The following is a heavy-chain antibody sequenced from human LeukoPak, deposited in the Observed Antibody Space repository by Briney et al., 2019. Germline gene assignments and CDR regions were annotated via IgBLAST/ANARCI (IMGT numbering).Heavy chain of an antibody. CDR3: ARGLVTGYSSGWYVA. J-gene: IGHJ5*02. D-gene: IGHD6-19*01. CDR2: INHSGST. V-gene: IGHV4-34*01. Sequence: SETLSLTCAVYGVSFSGYYWSWIRQPPGKGLEWIGEINHSGSTNYNPSLKSRVTISVDTSKNQFSLKLSSVTAADTAVYYCARGLVTGYSSGWYVAWGQGTLVTVSS. CDR1: GVSFSGYY.